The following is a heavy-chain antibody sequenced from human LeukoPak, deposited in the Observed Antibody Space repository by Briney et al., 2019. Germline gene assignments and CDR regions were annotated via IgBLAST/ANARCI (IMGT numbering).Heavy chain of an antibody. CDR3: AKDFDDYGSGSYIQRIGY. Sequence: GGSLSLSCAASGFTFSSYAMSWVRQAPGKGLEWVSAISGSGGSTYYADSVKGRFTISRDNSKNTLYLQMNSLRAEDTAVYYCAKDFDDYGSGSYIQRIGYWGQGTLVTVSS. J-gene: IGHJ4*02. D-gene: IGHD3-10*01. V-gene: IGHV3-23*01. CDR2: ISGSGGST. CDR1: GFTFSSYA.